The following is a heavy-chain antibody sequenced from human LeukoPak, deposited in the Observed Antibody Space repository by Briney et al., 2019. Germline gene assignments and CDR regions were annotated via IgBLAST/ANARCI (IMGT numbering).Heavy chain of an antibody. D-gene: IGHD5-18*01. J-gene: IGHJ3*02. V-gene: IGHV4-39*07. CDR3: ARESPRGYSYGYSSAFDI. CDR2: IYYSGST. CDR1: GYSISSSSYY. Sequence: PSETLSLTCTVSGYSISSSSYYWGWIRQPPGKGLEWIGSIYYSGSTYYNPSLKSRVTISVDTSKNQFSLKLSSVTAADTAVYYCARESPRGYSYGYSSAFDIWGQGTMVTVSS.